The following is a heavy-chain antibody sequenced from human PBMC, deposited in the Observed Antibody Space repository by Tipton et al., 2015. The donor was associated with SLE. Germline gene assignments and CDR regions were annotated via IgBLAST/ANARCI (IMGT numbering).Heavy chain of an antibody. D-gene: IGHD2-15*01. J-gene: IGHJ4*02. V-gene: IGHV1-2*06. CDR3: VRDECSGASCYSLAF. CDR1: GYTFSDYY. CDR2: LNPNTGGT. Sequence: QVQLVQSGAEVKKPGASVKVSCKASGYTFSDYYIYWVRQAPGQGLEWMGRLNPNTGGTDYAQKFQDRVTMTRDTSITTTYLELSRLTSDDTAVYYCVRDECSGASCYSLAFWGQGALVPVSS.